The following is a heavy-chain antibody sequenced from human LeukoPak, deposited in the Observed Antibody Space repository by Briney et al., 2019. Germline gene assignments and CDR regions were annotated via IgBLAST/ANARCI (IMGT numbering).Heavy chain of an antibody. D-gene: IGHD3-10*01. CDR2: IIPIFGTA. Sequence: GSSVKVSCKASGGTFSSYAISWVRQAPGQGLEWMGGIIPIFGTANYAQKFQGRVTTTADKSTSTAYMELSSLRSEDTAVYYCARESNSGSPLNFDYWGQGTLVTVSS. V-gene: IGHV1-69*06. J-gene: IGHJ4*02. CDR3: ARESNSGSPLNFDY. CDR1: GGTFSSYA.